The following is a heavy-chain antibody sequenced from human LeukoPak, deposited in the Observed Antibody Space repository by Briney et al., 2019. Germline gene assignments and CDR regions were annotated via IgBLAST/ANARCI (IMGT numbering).Heavy chain of an antibody. CDR2: IYWDDDK. D-gene: IGHD5-12*01. CDR3: AHIPNVDIRGLFDY. CDR1: GFSLSTSGVG. J-gene: IGHJ4*02. V-gene: IGHV2-5*02. Sequence: SGPTLVKPTQTLTLTCTFSGFSLSTSGVGVGWSRQPPGKAQDWLALIYWDDDKRYSPSLKSRPTITKDTSKNQVVLTMTNMDPADTATYYCAHIPNVDIRGLFDYWGQGTLVTVSS.